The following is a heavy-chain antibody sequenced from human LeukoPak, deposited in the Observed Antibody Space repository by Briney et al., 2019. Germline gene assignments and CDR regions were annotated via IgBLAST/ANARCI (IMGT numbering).Heavy chain of an antibody. J-gene: IGHJ4*02. CDR3: ARDLGYDSSGYYYGGVY. Sequence: GASVKVSCKASGYTFTSYGISWVRQAPGQGLEWMGWISACNGNTNYAQKLQGRVTMTTDTSTSTAYMELRSLRSDDTAVYYCARDLGYDSSGYYYGGVYWGQGTLVTVSS. V-gene: IGHV1-18*01. CDR1: GYTFTSYG. D-gene: IGHD3-22*01. CDR2: ISACNGNT.